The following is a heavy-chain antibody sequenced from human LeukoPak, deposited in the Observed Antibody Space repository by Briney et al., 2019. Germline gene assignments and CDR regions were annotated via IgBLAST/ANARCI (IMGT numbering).Heavy chain of an antibody. D-gene: IGHD3-3*01. CDR2: IIPIFGTA. CDR3: ARDYYDFWSGYYTGPLNWFDP. Sequence: SVKVSCKASGGTFSSYAISWVRQAPGQGLEWMGGIIPIFGTANYAQKFQGRVTITADESTSTAYMELSSLRSEDTAVYYCARDYYDFWSGYYTGPLNWFDPWAREPWSPSPQ. J-gene: IGHJ5*02. CDR1: GGTFSSYA. V-gene: IGHV1-69*01.